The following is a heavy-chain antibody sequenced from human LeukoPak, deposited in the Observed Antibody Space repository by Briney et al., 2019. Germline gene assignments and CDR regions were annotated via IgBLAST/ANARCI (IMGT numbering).Heavy chain of an antibody. CDR2: LIWIGVST. J-gene: IGHJ4*02. V-gene: IGHV3-20*04. CDR3: ARDREHYDSSGYSHYFDY. CDR1: GFTFYVYG. Sequence: GGSLRLSCAASGFTFYVYGMSWVPEAPGKGLGWGSGLIWIGVSTGYAYPVKRRFTISRDNAKNSLYLHMNSLRAEDTALYYCARDREHYDSSGYSHYFDYWGQGTLVTVSS. D-gene: IGHD3-22*01.